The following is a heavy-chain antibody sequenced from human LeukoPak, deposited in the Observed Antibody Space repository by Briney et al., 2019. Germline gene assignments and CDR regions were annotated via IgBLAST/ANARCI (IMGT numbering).Heavy chain of an antibody. D-gene: IGHD6-19*01. V-gene: IGHV3-23*01. CDR2: ISGGGST. CDR3: AKDQQWLVPILV. Sequence: PGGSLRLSCAASGFTFSSFDMSWVRQAPGKGLEWVSVISGGGSTYYADFVKGRFTISRDNSKNTLYLQMSSLRAEDTAVYYCAKDQQWLVPILVWGQGTLVTVSS. CDR1: GFTFSSFD. J-gene: IGHJ4*02.